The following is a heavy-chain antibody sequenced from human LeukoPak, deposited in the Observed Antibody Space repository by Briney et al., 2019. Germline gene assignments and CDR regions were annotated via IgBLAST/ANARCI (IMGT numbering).Heavy chain of an antibody. D-gene: IGHD6-6*01. V-gene: IGHV3-23*01. CDR3: TKGLGHSTSVDY. CDR2: ISGRGGST. Sequence: GGSLRLSCVASGFIFSHHAMSWVRQAPGKGLEWVSSISGRGGSTYYTDSVKGRFTISRDSSKNRLYLQMNSLRAEDTAVYYCTKGLGHSTSVDYWGQGTLVTVSS. J-gene: IGHJ4*02. CDR1: GFIFSHHA.